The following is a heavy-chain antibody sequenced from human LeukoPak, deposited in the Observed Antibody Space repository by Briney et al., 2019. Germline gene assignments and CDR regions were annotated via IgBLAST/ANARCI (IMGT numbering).Heavy chain of an antibody. V-gene: IGHV3-7*01. CDR2: IKQDGSEK. J-gene: IGHJ4*02. Sequence: GGSPRLSCAASGFTFSSYWMSWVRQAPGKGLEWVANIKQDGSEKYYVDSVKGRFAISRDNSKNTVYLQMNSLRAEDTAVYYCAKDSNDFWSGHPDYWGQGTLVTVSS. D-gene: IGHD3-3*01. CDR1: GFTFSSYW. CDR3: AKDSNDFWSGHPDY.